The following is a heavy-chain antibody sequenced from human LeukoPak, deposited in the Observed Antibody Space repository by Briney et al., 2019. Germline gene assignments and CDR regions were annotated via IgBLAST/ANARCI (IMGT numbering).Heavy chain of an antibody. CDR1: GFTFSSYG. CDR3: AKLLLRGAADAFDI. V-gene: IGHV3-30*18. D-gene: IGHD1-26*01. Sequence: PGGSLRLSCAASGFTFSSYGMHWVRQAPGKGLEWVAVISYDGSNKYYADSVKGRFTISRDNSKNTLHLQMNSLRAEDTAVYYCAKLLLRGAADAFDIWGQGTMVTVSS. J-gene: IGHJ3*02. CDR2: ISYDGSNK.